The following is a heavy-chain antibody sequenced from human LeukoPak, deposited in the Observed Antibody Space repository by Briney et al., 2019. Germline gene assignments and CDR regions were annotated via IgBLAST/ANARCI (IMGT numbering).Heavy chain of an antibody. CDR3: AKAQGSGGNYGMDA. J-gene: IGHJ6*02. CDR2: IPYDGSNK. V-gene: IGHV3-30*18. D-gene: IGHD3-10*01. Sequence: GGSLRLSCAASGFTFSSYGMHWVRQAPGKGLEWVAVIPYDGSNKYYADSVKGRFTISRDNSKNTLYLQMNSLRAEDTAVYYCAKAQGSGGNYGMDAWGQGTTVTVSS. CDR1: GFTFSSYG.